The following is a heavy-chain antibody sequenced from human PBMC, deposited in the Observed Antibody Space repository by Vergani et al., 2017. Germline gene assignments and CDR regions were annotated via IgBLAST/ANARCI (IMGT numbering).Heavy chain of an antibody. Sequence: VQLLQSGGGVIQPGGSVRLFCAASGLTFSACPMTWVRQAPGKGLEWVSAIGVPGDTYYAGSVEGRFTISIENAKSSVYLQMNNLRAGDTAVYFCAREWRYRHTSTCFFYTDVWGTGTLVTVSS. V-gene: IGHV3-13*01. D-gene: IGHD1-26*01. CDR2: IGVPGDT. CDR3: AREWRYRHTSTCFFYTDV. J-gene: IGHJ6*03. CDR1: GLTFSACP.